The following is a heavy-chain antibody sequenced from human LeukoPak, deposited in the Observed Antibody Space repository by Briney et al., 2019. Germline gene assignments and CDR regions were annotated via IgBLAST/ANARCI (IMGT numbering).Heavy chain of an antibody. Sequence: GGSLRLSCAASGFTFSSYEMNWVRQAPGKGLEWVSYISSSGSTIYYADSVKGRFTISRDNAKNSLYLQMNSMRAEDTAVYYCARDGGYCSGGSCYSYFQHWGQGTLVTVSS. D-gene: IGHD2-15*01. V-gene: IGHV3-48*03. CDR2: ISSSGSTI. J-gene: IGHJ1*01. CDR1: GFTFSSYE. CDR3: ARDGGYCSGGSCYSYFQH.